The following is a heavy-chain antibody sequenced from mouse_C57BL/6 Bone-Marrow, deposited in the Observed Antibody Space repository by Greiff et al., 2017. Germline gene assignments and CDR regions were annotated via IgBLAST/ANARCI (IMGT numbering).Heavy chain of an antibody. CDR3: ARYFFDY. Sequence: QVQLKESGAELAKPGASVKLSCKASGYTFTSYWMHWVKQRPGQGLEWIGYINPSSGYTKYNQKFKDKATLTADKSSRTAYMQLSSLTYEYSAVYYCARYFFDYWGQGTTLTVSS. CDR2: INPSSGYT. CDR1: GYTFTSYW. J-gene: IGHJ2*01. V-gene: IGHV1-7*01.